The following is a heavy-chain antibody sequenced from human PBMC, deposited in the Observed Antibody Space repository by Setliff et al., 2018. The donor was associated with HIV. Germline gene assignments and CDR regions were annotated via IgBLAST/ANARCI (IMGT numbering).Heavy chain of an antibody. Sequence: SETLSLTCTVSGDSFNNYHWSWIRQPPGEGLQFLGFFHYRGSPIYNPSLKSRVTISVDTSKNQFALKLNSVTAADTAVYYCARHGRYSGRYLHYFDYWGQGTLVTVSS. J-gene: IGHJ4*02. CDR1: GDSFNNYH. CDR3: ARHGRYSGRYLHYFDY. V-gene: IGHV4-59*08. CDR2: FHYRGSP. D-gene: IGHD1-26*01.